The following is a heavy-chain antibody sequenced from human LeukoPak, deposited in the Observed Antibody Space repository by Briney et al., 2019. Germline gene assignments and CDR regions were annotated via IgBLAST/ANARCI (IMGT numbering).Heavy chain of an antibody. D-gene: IGHD5-18*01. J-gene: IGHJ3*02. CDR2: INPNSGGT. CDR1: GYTFTSYY. CDR3: ALPSRGYSYGPDAFDI. V-gene: IGHV1-2*02. Sequence: ASVKVSCKASGYTFTSYYMHWVRQAPGQGLEWMGWINPNSGGTNYAQKFQGRVTMTRDTSISTAYMELSRLRSDDTAVYYCALPSRGYSYGPDAFDIWGQGTMVTVSS.